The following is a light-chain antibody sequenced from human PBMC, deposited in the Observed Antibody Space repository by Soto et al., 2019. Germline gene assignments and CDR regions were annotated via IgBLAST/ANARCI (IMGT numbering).Light chain of an antibody. J-gene: IGLJ1*01. CDR2: EVS. V-gene: IGLV2-23*02. CDR1: SSDVGSYNL. CDR3: CSYAGSSTPLI. Sequence: QSVLTQPASVSGSPGQSITISCTGTSSDVGSYNLVPWYKQHPGKAPKLMIYEVSKRPSGVSNRFSGSKSGNTASLTISGLQAEDEADYYCCSYAGSSTPLIFGTGTKVTVL.